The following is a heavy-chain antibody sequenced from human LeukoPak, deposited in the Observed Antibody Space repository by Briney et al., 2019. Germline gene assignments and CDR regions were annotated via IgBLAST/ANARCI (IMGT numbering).Heavy chain of an antibody. Sequence: GGSPRLSCAASGFTVSYDYVSWVRQAPGKGLEWVAVISYDGSNKYYADSVKGRFTISRDNSKNTLYLQMNSLRAEDTAVYYCAKAVRLLTEGFDYWGQGTLVTVSS. CDR3: AKAVRLLTEGFDY. J-gene: IGHJ4*02. CDR2: ISYDGSNK. CDR1: GFTVSYDY. V-gene: IGHV3-30*18. D-gene: IGHD3-3*01.